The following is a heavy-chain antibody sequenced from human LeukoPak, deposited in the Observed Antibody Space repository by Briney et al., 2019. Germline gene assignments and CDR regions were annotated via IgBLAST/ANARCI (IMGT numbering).Heavy chain of an antibody. Sequence: GGSLRLSCAASGFTFSNAWMSWVRQAPGKGLEWVGRIKSKTDGGTTDYAAPVKGRFTISSDDSKNTLYLQMNSLKTEDTAVYYCTTGTTRYYGSLTGYYRNFDYWGQGTLVTVSS. D-gene: IGHD3-9*01. J-gene: IGHJ4*02. CDR2: IKSKTDGGTT. CDR1: GFTFSNAW. V-gene: IGHV3-15*01. CDR3: TTGTTRYYGSLTGYYRNFDY.